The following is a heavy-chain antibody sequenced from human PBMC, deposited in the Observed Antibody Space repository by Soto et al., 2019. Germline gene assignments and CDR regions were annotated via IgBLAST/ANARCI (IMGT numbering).Heavy chain of an antibody. CDR3: ARAPSVDAY. CDR1: GFAFSGYW. Sequence: EVQLVESGGDLVQPGGSLRLSCAASGFAFSGYWMSCVRQAPGKGLEGVANIKQDGSEKYDVDSVKGPFTISRDNAKNSLYLQMNILKLKDTDVNYCARAPSVDAYWGQSTLVTVYS. J-gene: IGHJ4*02. D-gene: IGHD5-12*01. CDR2: IKQDGSEK. V-gene: IGHV3-7*01.